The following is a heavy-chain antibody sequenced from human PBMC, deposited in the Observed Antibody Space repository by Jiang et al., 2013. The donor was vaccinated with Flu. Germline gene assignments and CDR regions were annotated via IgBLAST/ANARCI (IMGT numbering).Heavy chain of an antibody. D-gene: IGHD6-19*01. CDR3: ATGSSGWSGIDY. CDR1: GFSLSTSGVG. J-gene: IGHJ4*02. V-gene: IGHV2-5*02. CDR2: IYWDDDK. Sequence: LTLTCTFSGFSLSTSGVGVGWIRQPPGKALEWLALIYWDDDKRYSPSLKSRLTITKDTSKNQVVLTMTNMDPVDTATYYCATGSSGWSGIDYWGQGTLVTVSS.